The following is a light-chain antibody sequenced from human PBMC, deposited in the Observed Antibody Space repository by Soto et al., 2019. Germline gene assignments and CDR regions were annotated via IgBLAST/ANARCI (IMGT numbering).Light chain of an antibody. CDR1: QSVAGY. V-gene: IGKV3-11*01. Sequence: ELVLTQSPATLSLYPGERATLSCRASQSVAGYLAWYQQKPGQGPRLLIYDTSNRATGAPPRFSGSGSGTDFTLTISSLEPEDFAIYYCQHRSNWRMYTFGQGTKLEIK. CDR3: QHRSNWRMYT. J-gene: IGKJ2*01. CDR2: DTS.